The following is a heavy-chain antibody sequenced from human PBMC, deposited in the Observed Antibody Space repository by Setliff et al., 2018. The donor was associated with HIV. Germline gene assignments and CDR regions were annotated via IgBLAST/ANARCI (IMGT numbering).Heavy chain of an antibody. CDR2: LYIRTGTT. D-gene: IGHD2-15*01. CDR1: GASISDGTFY. V-gene: IGHV4-61*09. CDR3: ARSQETSVAATEI. J-gene: IGHJ3*02. Sequence: PSQTLSLTCAVSGASISDGTFYWSWIRQPAGKGLEWIGHLYIRTGTTNYSPSLKGRVTISLDTSNNQFSLSLSSVTASDTAVYLCARSQETSVAATEIWGQGTMVTVSS.